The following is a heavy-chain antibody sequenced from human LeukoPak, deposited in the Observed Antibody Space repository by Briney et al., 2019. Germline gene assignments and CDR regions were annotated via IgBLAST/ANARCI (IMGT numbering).Heavy chain of an antibody. CDR1: GFTLSDST. Sequence: GGSLRLSCAASGFTLSDSTIHWVRQASGKGLEWVGLIDRPAKSYATAYGASVGGRFTISRDDSKNTAYLQMDSLKTEDTALYYCTRDRGTYNWLDPWGQGTLVTVSS. V-gene: IGHV3-73*01. D-gene: IGHD1-26*01. J-gene: IGHJ5*02. CDR3: TRDRGTYNWLDP. CDR2: IDRPAKSYAT.